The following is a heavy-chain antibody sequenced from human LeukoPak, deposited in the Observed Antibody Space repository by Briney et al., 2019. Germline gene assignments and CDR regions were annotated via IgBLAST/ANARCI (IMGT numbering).Heavy chain of an antibody. J-gene: IGHJ4*02. D-gene: IGHD5-12*01. CDR1: GGSISSGGYY. Sequence: HPSETLSPTCTVSGGSISSGGYYWSWIRQHPGKGLEWIGYIYYSGSTYYNPSLKSRVTISVDTSKNQFSLKLSSVTAADTAVYYCAREINSGYDTYYFDYWGQGTLVTVSS. V-gene: IGHV4-31*03. CDR2: IYYSGST. CDR3: AREINSGYDTYYFDY.